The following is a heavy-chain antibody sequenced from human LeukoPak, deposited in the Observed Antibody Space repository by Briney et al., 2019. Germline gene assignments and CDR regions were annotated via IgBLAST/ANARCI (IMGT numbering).Heavy chain of an antibody. CDR2: ISSSSSYI. V-gene: IGHV3-21*01. CDR3: AKCLAVAGRDPYYYYMDV. Sequence: GGSLRLSCAASGFTFSSYSMNWVRQAPGKGLEWVSSISSSSSYIYYADSVKGRFTISRDNAKNTLYLQMNSLRAEDTAVYYCAKCLAVAGRDPYYYYMDVWGKGTTVTISS. J-gene: IGHJ6*03. D-gene: IGHD6-19*01. CDR1: GFTFSSYS.